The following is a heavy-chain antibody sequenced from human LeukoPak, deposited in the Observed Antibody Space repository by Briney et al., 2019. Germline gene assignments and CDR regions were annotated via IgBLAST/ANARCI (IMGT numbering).Heavy chain of an antibody. CDR2: IKQDGSEK. CDR1: EFTFSTYW. CDR3: ARRTTALRLLWFGESHYGFDY. J-gene: IGHJ4*02. D-gene: IGHD3-10*01. V-gene: IGHV3-7*01. Sequence: PGGSLRLSCAASEFTFSTYWMSWVRQAPGKGLEWVANIKQDGSEKYYMDSVKGRFTISRDTAKNSLYLQMNSLRAEDTAVYYCARRTTALRLLWFGESHYGFDYWGQGTLVTVSS.